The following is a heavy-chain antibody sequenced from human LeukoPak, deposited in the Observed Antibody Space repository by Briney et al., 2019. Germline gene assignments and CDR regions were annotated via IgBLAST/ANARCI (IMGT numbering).Heavy chain of an antibody. CDR1: GFTFSNFG. J-gene: IGHJ3*02. CDR2: LSYDGTSK. V-gene: IGHV3-30*03. Sequence: GGSLRLSCAASGFTFSNFGMHWVRQAPGKGLEWVAVLSYDGTSKYYADSVKGRFTISRDNSKNTLYLQMNSLRAEDTAVYYCARDDYGGKLDIWGQGTVVTVSS. D-gene: IGHD4-23*01. CDR3: ARDDYGGKLDI.